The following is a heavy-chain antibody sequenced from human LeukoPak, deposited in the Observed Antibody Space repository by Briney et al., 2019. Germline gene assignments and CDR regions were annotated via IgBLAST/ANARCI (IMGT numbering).Heavy chain of an antibody. CDR3: ARDLSATWYSLAY. Sequence: PGGSLRLSCSGSGLKFGDYGLSWVRQGPGKGLEWVSGINWDGENTAYADSVKGRFTISRDNAENALYLQMDSLRAEDTALYYCARDLSATWYSLAYWGRGTLVTVFS. CDR1: GLKFGDYG. V-gene: IGHV3-20*04. CDR2: INWDGENT. J-gene: IGHJ4*02. D-gene: IGHD2-15*01.